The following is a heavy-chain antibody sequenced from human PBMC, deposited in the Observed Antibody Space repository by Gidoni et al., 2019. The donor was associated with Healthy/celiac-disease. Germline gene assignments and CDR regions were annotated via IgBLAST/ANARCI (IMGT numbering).Heavy chain of an antibody. D-gene: IGHD6-13*01. Sequence: QVQLQESGPGLVKPSQTLSLTCTVSGGSLSSGGYYWSWIRQHPGKGLEWIGYIYYSGSTYYNPSLKSRVTISVDTSKNQFSLKLSSVTAADTAVYYCARTIAAAGPNHSDYWGQGTLVTVSS. CDR1: GGSLSSGGYY. CDR2: IYYSGST. V-gene: IGHV4-31*03. J-gene: IGHJ4*02. CDR3: ARTIAAAGPNHSDY.